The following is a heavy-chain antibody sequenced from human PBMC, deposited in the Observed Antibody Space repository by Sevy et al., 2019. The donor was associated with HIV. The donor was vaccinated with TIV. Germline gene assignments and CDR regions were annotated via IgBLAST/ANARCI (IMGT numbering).Heavy chain of an antibody. CDR3: AKDAAVAAPYYYYYYGMDV. CDR1: GFTFSSYG. Sequence: GGSLRLSCAASGFTFSSYGMHWVRQAPGKGLEWVAVISYDGSNKYYADSVKGRFTISRDNSKNTLYLQMNSLRAEDTAVYYCAKDAAVAAPYYYYYYGMDVWGQGTTVTVSS. CDR2: ISYDGSNK. V-gene: IGHV3-30*18. D-gene: IGHD6-19*01. J-gene: IGHJ6*02.